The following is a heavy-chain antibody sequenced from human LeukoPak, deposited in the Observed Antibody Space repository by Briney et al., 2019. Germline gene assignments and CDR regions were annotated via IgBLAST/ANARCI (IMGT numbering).Heavy chain of an antibody. D-gene: IGHD6-19*01. Sequence: SETLSVTCTVSGYSISGGYYWGWIRQPPGKGLEWIGTIFQSVSTYYNPSLKSRVTTSVDTSKNQFSLKLSSVTAADTAVYYCARNNSNGFDFWSQGTLVTVSS. CDR3: ARNNSNGFDF. V-gene: IGHV4-38-2*02. J-gene: IGHJ4*02. CDR1: GYSISGGYY. CDR2: IFQSVST.